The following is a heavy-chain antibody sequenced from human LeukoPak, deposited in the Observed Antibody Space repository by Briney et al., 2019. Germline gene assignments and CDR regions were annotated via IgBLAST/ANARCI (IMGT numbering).Heavy chain of an antibody. Sequence: SETLSLTCTVSGYSISSGYYWSWIRQPAGKGLEWIGRIYTSGSTNYNPSLKSRVTMSVDTSKNQFSLKLSSVTAADTAVYYCARGEEPAAMDYWGQGTLVTVSS. J-gene: IGHJ4*02. D-gene: IGHD2-2*01. CDR1: GYSISSGYY. CDR2: IYTSGST. CDR3: ARGEEPAAMDY. V-gene: IGHV4-4*07.